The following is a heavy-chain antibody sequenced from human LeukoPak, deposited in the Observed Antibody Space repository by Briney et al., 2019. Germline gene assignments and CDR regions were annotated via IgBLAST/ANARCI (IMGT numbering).Heavy chain of an antibody. CDR3: AKGRGQGFDY. Sequence: ETLSLTCTVSGGSISSSSNNWGWIRQPPGKGLEWVSGISGSGIGGRTHYADSVKGRFTISRDNSKNTLYLQMNSLRVEDTAVYYCAKGRGQGFDYWGQGTLVTVSS. CDR1: GGSISSSSNN. V-gene: IGHV3-23*01. CDR2: ISGSGIGGRT. D-gene: IGHD3-10*01. J-gene: IGHJ4*02.